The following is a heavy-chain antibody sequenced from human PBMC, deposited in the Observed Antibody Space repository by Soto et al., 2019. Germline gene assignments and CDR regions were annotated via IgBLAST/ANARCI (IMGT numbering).Heavy chain of an antibody. D-gene: IGHD2-15*01. CDR3: ARDIDG. CDR2: ISSSSSTK. J-gene: IGHJ4*02. Sequence: EVQVVESGGGLVQPGGSLRLFCAASGFTFSSYSMNWVRQAPGKGLEWVSYISSSSSTKFYADSVKGRFTISRDNARNSLYLQMNSLRAEDTAVYYCARDIDGGGQGTLVTVSS. V-gene: IGHV3-48*01. CDR1: GFTFSSYS.